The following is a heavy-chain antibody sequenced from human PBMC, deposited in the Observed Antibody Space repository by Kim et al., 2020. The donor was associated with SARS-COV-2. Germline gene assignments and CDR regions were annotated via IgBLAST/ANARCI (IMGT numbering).Heavy chain of an antibody. V-gene: IGHV3-23*01. CDR2: ISGSGGST. Sequence: GGSLRLSCAASGFTFSSYAMSWVRQAPGKGLEWVSAISGSGGSTYYADSVKGRFTISRDNSKNTLYLQMNSLRAEDTAVYYCASPSGTVLKPQPQPWDVWGQGTTVTVSS. J-gene: IGHJ6*02. D-gene: IGHD3-10*01. CDR3: ASPSGTVLKPQPQPWDV. CDR1: GFTFSSYA.